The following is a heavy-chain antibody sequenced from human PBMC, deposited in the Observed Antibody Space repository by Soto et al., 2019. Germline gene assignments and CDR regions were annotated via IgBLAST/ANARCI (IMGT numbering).Heavy chain of an antibody. J-gene: IGHJ4*02. D-gene: IGHD2-15*01. CDR1: GFTFSSYA. V-gene: IGHV3-23*01. CDR2: ISASGGST. CDR3: EPHCSGGSCYLFDY. Sequence: GGSLRLSCAASGFTFSSYAMSWVRQAPGKGLEWVSSISASGGSTYYADSVKGRFTISRDNSKNTLYVQMNSLRAEDTAVYYCEPHCSGGSCYLFDYWGQGTLVTVSS.